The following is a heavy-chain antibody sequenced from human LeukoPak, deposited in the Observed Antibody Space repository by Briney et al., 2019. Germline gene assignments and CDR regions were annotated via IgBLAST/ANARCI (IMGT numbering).Heavy chain of an antibody. Sequence: VASVKVSCKASGYTFTVYYIHWVRQAPGQGLGWMWWVNPNSGDTNHAHKFQGRGTMTSDTSISTAYMDLNRVRSDDTAVYYCALLFSSTWYRFDSWGQGTLVTVSS. CDR1: GYTFTVYY. V-gene: IGHV1-2*02. CDR3: ALLFSSTWYRFDS. D-gene: IGHD6-13*01. CDR2: VNPNSGDT. J-gene: IGHJ4*02.